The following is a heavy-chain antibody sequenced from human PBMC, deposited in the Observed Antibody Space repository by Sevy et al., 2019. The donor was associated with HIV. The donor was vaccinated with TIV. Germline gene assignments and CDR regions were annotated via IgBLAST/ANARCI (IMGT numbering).Heavy chain of an antibody. D-gene: IGHD5-18*01. V-gene: IGHV3-30-3*01. CDR1: GFTFSSYA. CDR2: ISYDGSNK. J-gene: IGHJ4*02. CDR3: ARGGHSDGHPFDY. Sequence: GGSLRLSCAASGFTFSSYAMHWVRQAPGKGLEWVAVISYDGSNKYYADSVKGRFTISRDNSKNTLYLQMNSLRAEDTAVYYCARGGHSDGHPFDYRGQGTLVTVSS.